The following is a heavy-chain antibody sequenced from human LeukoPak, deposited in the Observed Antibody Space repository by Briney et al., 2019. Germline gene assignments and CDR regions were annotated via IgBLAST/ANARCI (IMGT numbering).Heavy chain of an antibody. D-gene: IGHD4-23*01. CDR3: ARASTVVTPGNY. Sequence: ASVTVSCKASGYTFTSYYMHWVRQAPGQGLEWMGWINPNSGGTNYAQKFQGRVTMTRDTSISTAYMELSRLRSDDTAVYYRARASTVVTPGNYWGQGTLVTVSS. CDR2: INPNSGGT. CDR1: GYTFTSYY. J-gene: IGHJ4*02. V-gene: IGHV1-2*02.